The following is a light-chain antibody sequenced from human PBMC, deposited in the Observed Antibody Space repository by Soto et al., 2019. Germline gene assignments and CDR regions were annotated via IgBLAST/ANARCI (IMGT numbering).Light chain of an antibody. CDR3: ETWDTNTWV. CDR1: SGHSNYI. CDR2: LERSGSY. V-gene: IGLV4-60*02. Sequence: QSVLTQSSSASASLGSSVKLTCTLSSGHSNYIIAWHHQQPGRAPRYLLKLERSGSYNKGSGVPDRFSGSSSGADRYLTISNLQFEDEADYYCETWDTNTWVFGGGTKLTVL. J-gene: IGLJ3*02.